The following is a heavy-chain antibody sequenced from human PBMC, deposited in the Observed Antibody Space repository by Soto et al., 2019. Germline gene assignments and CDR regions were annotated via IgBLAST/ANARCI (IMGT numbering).Heavy chain of an antibody. Sequence: GGSLRLSCAASGFTFDDYTMHWVRQAPGKGLEWVSLISWDGGSTYYADSVKGRFTISRDNSKNSLYLQMNSLRTEDTALYYCAKDTGGGRYCSGGSCFGTVYYYYGMDVWGQGTTVTVSS. V-gene: IGHV3-43*01. D-gene: IGHD2-15*01. CDR2: ISWDGGST. J-gene: IGHJ6*02. CDR3: AKDTGGGRYCSGGSCFGTVYYYYGMDV. CDR1: GFTFDDYT.